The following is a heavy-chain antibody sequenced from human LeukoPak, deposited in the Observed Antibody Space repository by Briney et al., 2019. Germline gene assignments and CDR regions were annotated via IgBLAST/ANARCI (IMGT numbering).Heavy chain of an antibody. J-gene: IGHJ4*02. V-gene: IGHV3-30-3*01. CDR2: ISYDGSNK. Sequence: GGSLRLSCAASGFTFRSYAMHWVRQAPGKGLEWVAVISYDGSNKYYADSVKCRFTISSDNSKNTLYLQMNSLRAEDTAVYYCARVSDFRKLEYYFDYWGQGTLVTVSS. CDR3: ARVSDFRKLEYYFDY. CDR1: GFTFRSYA. D-gene: IGHD1-1*01.